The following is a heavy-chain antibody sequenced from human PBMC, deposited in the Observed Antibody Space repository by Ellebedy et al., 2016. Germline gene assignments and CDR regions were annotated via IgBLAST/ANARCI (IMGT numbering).Heavy chain of an antibody. D-gene: IGHD3-22*01. J-gene: IGHJ4*02. CDR2: SNKR. CDR1: GYTFLNYG. CDR3: ARGNHYYDSSGYHD. Sequence: ASVKVSCXASGYTFLNYGVNWVRQAPGQGLEWMGGSNKRNHAQKLQGRVTMTTDTSTNTAYMELRSLRFDDTAVYYCARGNHYYDSSGYHDWGQGTLVTVSS. V-gene: IGHV1-18*01.